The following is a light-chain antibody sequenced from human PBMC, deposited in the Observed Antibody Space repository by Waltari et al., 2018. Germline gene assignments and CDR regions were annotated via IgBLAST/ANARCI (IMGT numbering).Light chain of an antibody. CDR2: AAT. Sequence: DIQMTQSPSSLSASVGDRVTITCRASQNIRNFLNWYQQKPGKAPRLLIYAATTLQTGVPARFSGNRSGTDFTLTIRDLQPEDFATYSCQQSYSTPYTFGHGTKMEI. CDR1: QNIRNF. V-gene: IGKV1-39*01. J-gene: IGKJ2*01. CDR3: QQSYSTPYT.